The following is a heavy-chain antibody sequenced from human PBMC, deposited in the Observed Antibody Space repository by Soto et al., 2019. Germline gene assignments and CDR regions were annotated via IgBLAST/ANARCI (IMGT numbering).Heavy chain of an antibody. Sequence: GGSLRLSCAASGFTFSSYGMHWVRQAPGKGLEWVAVIWYDGSNKYYADSVKGRFTISRDNSKNTLYLQMNSLRAEDTAVYYCARDLHRYYYYYMDVWGKGTTVTVSS. J-gene: IGHJ6*03. CDR1: GFTFSSYG. CDR3: ARDLHRYYYYYMDV. CDR2: IWYDGSNK. V-gene: IGHV3-33*01.